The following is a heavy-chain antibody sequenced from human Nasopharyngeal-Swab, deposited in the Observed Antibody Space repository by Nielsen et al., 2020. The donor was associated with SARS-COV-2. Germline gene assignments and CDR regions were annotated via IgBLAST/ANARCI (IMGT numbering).Heavy chain of an antibody. CDR2: ITWNGNSI. D-gene: IGHD6-19*01. J-gene: IGHJ4*02. Sequence: GGSLRLSCAASGFTFDDYAMHWVRQAPGKGLEWVSGITWNGNSIDYADSVKGRFTISRDNAKNSLYLQINSLRTEDTALYYCAKAPVSVSVAGTFDYWGQGTLVTVSS. CDR1: GFTFDDYA. V-gene: IGHV3-9*01. CDR3: AKAPVSVSVAGTFDY.